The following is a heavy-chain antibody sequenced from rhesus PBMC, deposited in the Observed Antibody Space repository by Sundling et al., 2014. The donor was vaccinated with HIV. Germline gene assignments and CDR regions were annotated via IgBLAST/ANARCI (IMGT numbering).Heavy chain of an antibody. Sequence: QVQLQESGPGLVKPSETLSLTCAVSGGSITDSYYWTWIRQPPGKGLEWIGRVSGSGGNTDYNPSLRSRVSISIDTSKNQFSLKLTSVTAADTAVYYCARSSSCSGSGCYGHGLDSWGQGVVVTVSS. CDR2: VSGSGGNT. V-gene: IGHV4-173*01. CDR3: ARSSSCSGSGCYGHGLDS. CDR1: GGSITDSYY. J-gene: IGHJ6*01. D-gene: IGHD2-21*01.